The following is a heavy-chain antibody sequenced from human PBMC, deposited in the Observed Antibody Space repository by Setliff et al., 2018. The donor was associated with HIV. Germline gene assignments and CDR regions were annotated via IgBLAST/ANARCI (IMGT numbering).Heavy chain of an antibody. J-gene: IGHJ3*02. Sequence: ASVKVSCKVSGYTVTELSINWVRQAPGKGPEWMGGFDPEDNKIVYAQKFQGRATTTEDTSTDTAYMELSSLRPEDTAVYYCAKDYGDGHNWGAFDIWGQGTMVTVSS. CDR1: GYTVTELS. D-gene: IGHD1-1*01. CDR2: FDPEDNKI. CDR3: AKDYGDGHNWGAFDI. V-gene: IGHV1-24*01.